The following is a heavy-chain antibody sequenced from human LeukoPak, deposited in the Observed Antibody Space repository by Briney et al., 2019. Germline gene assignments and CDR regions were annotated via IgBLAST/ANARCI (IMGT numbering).Heavy chain of an antibody. Sequence: GGSLRLSCTVSGFTVSTYTIHWVCQAPGEGLQWVSLLSHDGSVRYGDSVKGRFTISRDNSKNTLYLQMNSLRAEDTSLYYCARDDFGTLDYSGQGTLVTVSS. D-gene: IGHD4-17*01. V-gene: IGHV3-30*04. CDR3: ARDDFGTLDY. CDR2: LSHDGSVR. J-gene: IGHJ4*02. CDR1: GFTVSTYT.